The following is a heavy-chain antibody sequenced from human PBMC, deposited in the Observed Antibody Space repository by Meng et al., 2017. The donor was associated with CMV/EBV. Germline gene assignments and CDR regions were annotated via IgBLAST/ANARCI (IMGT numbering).Heavy chain of an antibody. CDR1: GNTLNRYY. D-gene: IGHD1-26*01. CDR3: ARESGSVGDY. J-gene: IGHJ4*02. Sequence: LWESGGEVKKPGAAVKVACKASGNTLNRYYMQWGREATGQGLEWMGIRNPSGGSTSYAQKFQGRVTMNRDTSTSTVYMELSSLRSEDTAVYYCARESGSVGDYWGQGTLVTVSS. CDR2: RNPSGGST. V-gene: IGHV1-46*02.